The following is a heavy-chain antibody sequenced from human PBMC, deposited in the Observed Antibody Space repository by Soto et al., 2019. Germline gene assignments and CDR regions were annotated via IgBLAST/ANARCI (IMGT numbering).Heavy chain of an antibody. D-gene: IGHD2-8*02. CDR2: ILVDGRT. V-gene: IGHV3-23*01. Sequence: PGGSLRLSCAASGFICSSYDMSWVRQAPGKGLEWVSTILVDGRTFYVDSVKGRFTISRDNSKNTVYLQMNSLTAGDTALYYCAKATATGGGAFDICGQGTRVTVS. CDR3: AKATATGGGAFDI. CDR1: GFICSSYD. J-gene: IGHJ3*02.